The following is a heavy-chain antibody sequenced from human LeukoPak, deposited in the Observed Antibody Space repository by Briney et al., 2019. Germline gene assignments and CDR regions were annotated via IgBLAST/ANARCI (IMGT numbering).Heavy chain of an antibody. CDR1: GFTFSSYS. CDR3: ARMQNYYGSGSWAFDI. V-gene: IGHV3-21*01. Sequence: GGSLRPSCAASGFTFSSYSMNWVRQAPGKGLEWVSSISSSSSYIYYADSVKGRFTISRDNAKNSLYLQMNSLRAEDTAVYYCARMQNYYGSGSWAFDIWGQGTMVTVSS. J-gene: IGHJ3*02. D-gene: IGHD3-10*01. CDR2: ISSSSSYI.